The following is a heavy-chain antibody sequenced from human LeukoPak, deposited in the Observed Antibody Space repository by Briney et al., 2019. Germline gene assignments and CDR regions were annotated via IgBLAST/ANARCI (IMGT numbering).Heavy chain of an antibody. Sequence: PSGTLSLTCAVSGGSISSSNWWSWVRQPPGKGLEWVSAISGSSGHTYYADSVKGRFTISRDNSKNTLYLQMNSLRAEDTAIFYCAKVYNPAIFLDAFDIWGLGTMVTVSS. J-gene: IGHJ3*02. V-gene: IGHV3-23*01. CDR2: ISGSSGHT. CDR1: GGSISSSN. CDR3: AKVYNPAIFLDAFDI. D-gene: IGHD3-3*01.